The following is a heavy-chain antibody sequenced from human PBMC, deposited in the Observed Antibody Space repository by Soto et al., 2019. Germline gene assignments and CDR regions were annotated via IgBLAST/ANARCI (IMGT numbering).Heavy chain of an antibody. V-gene: IGHV4-38-2*01. CDR2: IYHSGST. CDR1: GYSISSGYY. Sequence: PSETLSLTCAVSGYSISSGYYWGWIRQPPGKGLEWIGSIYHSGSTYYNPSLKSRVTISVDTAKNQFSLKLSSVTAADTAVYYCARDRVVTPYYYYGMDVGGQGTTVTVSS. CDR3: ARDRVVTPYYYYGMDV. J-gene: IGHJ6*02. D-gene: IGHD2-15*01.